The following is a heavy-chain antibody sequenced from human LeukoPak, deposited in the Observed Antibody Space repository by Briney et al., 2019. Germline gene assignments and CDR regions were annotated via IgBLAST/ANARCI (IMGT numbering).Heavy chain of an antibody. J-gene: IGHJ4*02. CDR3: ARDLKRGYSSGRYSWGTGSSNDY. D-gene: IGHD6-19*01. CDR2: ISGYNGNT. CDR1: GDTFSSYS. V-gene: IGHV1-18*01. Sequence: ASVKVSCKASGDTFSSYSINWVRQAPGQGLEWMGWISGYNGNTNYAQQKLQGRVTMTTDTSTSTAYMELRSLRSDDTAVYYCARDLKRGYSSGRYSWGTGSSNDYWGQGTLVTVSS.